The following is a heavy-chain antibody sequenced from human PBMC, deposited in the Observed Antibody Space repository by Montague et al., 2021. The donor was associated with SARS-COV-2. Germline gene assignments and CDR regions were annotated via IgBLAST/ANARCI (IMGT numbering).Heavy chain of an antibody. D-gene: IGHD3-16*01. CDR1: CGSMRSYY. V-gene: IGHV4-4*07. CDR2: IYTSGST. CDR3: ARALGAPDCYFDS. Sequence: SETLSLTCTVSCGSMRSYYWSWIRQPARQGLEWIGRIYTSGSTNYNPSLNSRITMSMDTSRNQFSLTVTSGTAADTAVYYCARALGAPDCYFDSWGQGTLVTVSS. J-gene: IGHJ4*02.